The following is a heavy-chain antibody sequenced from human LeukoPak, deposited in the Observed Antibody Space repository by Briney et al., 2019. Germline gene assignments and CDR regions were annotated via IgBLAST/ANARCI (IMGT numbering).Heavy chain of an antibody. CDR2: IYYSGST. Sequence: SETLSLTCTVSGGSISSYYWSWIRQPPGKGLEWIGYIYYSGSTNYNPSLKSRVTISADTSKNQFSLKLSSVTAADTAVYYCARQGQWLVYWGQGTLVTVSS. CDR1: GGSISSYY. CDR3: ARQGQWLVY. V-gene: IGHV4-59*08. J-gene: IGHJ4*02. D-gene: IGHD6-19*01.